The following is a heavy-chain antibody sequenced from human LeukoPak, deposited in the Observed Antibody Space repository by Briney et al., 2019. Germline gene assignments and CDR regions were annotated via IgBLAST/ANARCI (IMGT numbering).Heavy chain of an antibody. D-gene: IGHD6-13*01. CDR2: IYYSGST. CDR3: ASRPDIAAAGSPFDY. J-gene: IGHJ4*02. CDR1: GGSISSSSYY. V-gene: IGHV4-39*01. Sequence: SETLSLTCTVSGGSISSSSYYWGWIRQPPGKGLGWIGSIYYSGSTYYNPSLKSRVTISVDTSKNHFSLKLSSVTAADTAVYYCASRPDIAAAGSPFDYWGQGTLVTVSS.